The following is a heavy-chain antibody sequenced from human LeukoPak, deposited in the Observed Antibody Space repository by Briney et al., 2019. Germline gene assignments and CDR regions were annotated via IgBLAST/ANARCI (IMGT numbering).Heavy chain of an antibody. D-gene: IGHD3-22*01. J-gene: IGHJ3*02. CDR2: IYYSGST. V-gene: IGHV4-61*08. CDR3: ARHSRTYYYDSSGFFDI. Sequence: PSETLSLTCTVSGGSISSGDHYWSWIRQHPGKGLEWIGYIYYSGSTNYNPSLKSRVTISVDTSKNQFSLKLSSVTAADTAVYYCARHSRTYYYDSSGFFDIWGQGTMVTVSS. CDR1: GGSISSGDHY.